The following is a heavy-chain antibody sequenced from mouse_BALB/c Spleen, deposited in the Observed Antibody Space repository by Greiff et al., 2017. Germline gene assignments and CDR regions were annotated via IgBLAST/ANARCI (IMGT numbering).Heavy chain of an antibody. J-gene: IGHJ3*01. D-gene: IGHD3-1*01. V-gene: IGHV1-14*01. CDR1: GYTFTSYV. CDR2: INPYNDGT. Sequence: VQLKQSGPELVKPGASVKMSCKASGYTFTSYVMHWVKQKPGQGLEWIGYINPYNDGTKYNEKFKGKATLTSDKSSSTAYMELSSLTSEDSAVYYCARGGLTGWFAYWGQGTLVTVSA. CDR3: ARGGLTGWFAY.